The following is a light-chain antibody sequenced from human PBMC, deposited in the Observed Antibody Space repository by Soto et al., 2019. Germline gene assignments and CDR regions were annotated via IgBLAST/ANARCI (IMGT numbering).Light chain of an antibody. V-gene: IGKV3-11*01. CDR2: GSS. Sequence: ETVLTQSPVTLSLSPGERATLSCRANETVSHYLAWYQQKPGQAPRLLIYGSSNRATGIPARFSGSGSGTDFTLTISNLEPEDFAVYYCRQRNTWPFTFGPGTTVDI. J-gene: IGKJ3*01. CDR1: ETVSHY. CDR3: RQRNTWPFT.